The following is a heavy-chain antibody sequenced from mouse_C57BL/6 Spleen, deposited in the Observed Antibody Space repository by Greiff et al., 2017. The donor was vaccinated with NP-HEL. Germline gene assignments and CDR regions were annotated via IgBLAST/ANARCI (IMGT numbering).Heavy chain of an antibody. V-gene: IGHV5-4*01. J-gene: IGHJ4*01. Sequence: EVMLVESGGGLVKPGGSLKLSCAASGFTFSSYAMSWVRQTPEKRLEWVATISDGGSYTYYPDNVKGRFTISRDHAKNNLYLQMSHLKSEDTAMYYCARDPLYGPYAMDYWGQGTSVTVSS. CDR2: ISDGGSYT. CDR1: GFTFSSYA. D-gene: IGHD1-1*01. CDR3: ARDPLYGPYAMDY.